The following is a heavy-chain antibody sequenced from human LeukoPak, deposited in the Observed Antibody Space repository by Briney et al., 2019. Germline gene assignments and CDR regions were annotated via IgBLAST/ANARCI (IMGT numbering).Heavy chain of an antibody. Sequence: SGTLSLTCAVYGGSFSGYYWSWIRQPPGKGLDWIGEINHSGSTNYNPSLKSRVTISVDTSKNQFSLKLSSVTAADTAVYYCARLGTNLYSSSTSCWDYWGQGTLVTVSS. CDR3: ARLGTNLYSSSTSCWDY. J-gene: IGHJ4*02. D-gene: IGHD2-2*01. V-gene: IGHV4-34*01. CDR2: INHSGST. CDR1: GGSFSGYY.